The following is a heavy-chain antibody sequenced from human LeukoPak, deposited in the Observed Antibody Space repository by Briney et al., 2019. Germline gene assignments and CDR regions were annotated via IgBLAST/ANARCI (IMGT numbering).Heavy chain of an antibody. Sequence: ASVKVSCKASGYTFTGYYMHWVRQAPGQGLDWMGWINPNSGGTNYAQKFQGRVTMTRDTSISTAYMEMSRLRSDDTAVYYCARVEAPYDSSGYYPYYFDYWGQGTLVTVSS. CDR3: ARVEAPYDSSGYYPYYFDY. CDR2: INPNSGGT. V-gene: IGHV1-2*02. J-gene: IGHJ4*02. D-gene: IGHD3-22*01. CDR1: GYTFTGYY.